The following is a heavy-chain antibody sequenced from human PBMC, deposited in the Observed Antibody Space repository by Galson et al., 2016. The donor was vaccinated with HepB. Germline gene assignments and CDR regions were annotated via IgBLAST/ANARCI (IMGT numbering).Heavy chain of an antibody. D-gene: IGHD3-10*01. CDR1: GFTFSTYA. CDR3: ANSGGFGSGTYYVY. CDR2: IWYDGSKK. V-gene: IGHV3-33*06. J-gene: IGHJ4*02. Sequence: SLRLSCAASGFTFSTYAMHWVRQAPGKGLEWVAVIWYDGSKKKYADAVKGRFTISRDNSKNTLYLQMNSLRAEDTAVYYCANSGGFGSGTYYVYWGQGTLVTVSS.